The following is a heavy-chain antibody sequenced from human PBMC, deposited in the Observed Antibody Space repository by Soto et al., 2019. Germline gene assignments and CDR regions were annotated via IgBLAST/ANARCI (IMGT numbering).Heavy chain of an antibody. D-gene: IGHD3-3*01. CDR3: ARDKRDLRFLEWSYYFDY. J-gene: IGHJ4*02. CDR2: ISYDGSNK. Sequence: PGGSLRLSGAASGFTLSSCAMRWVRQAPGKGLEWVALISYDGSNKYYADSVKGRFTISRDNSKNTLYLQMNSLRAEDTAVYYCARDKRDLRFLEWSYYFDYWGQGTPVTVSS. CDR1: GFTLSSCA. V-gene: IGHV3-30-3*01.